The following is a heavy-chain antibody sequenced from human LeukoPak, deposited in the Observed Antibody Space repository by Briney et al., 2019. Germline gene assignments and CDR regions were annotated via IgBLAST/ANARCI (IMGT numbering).Heavy chain of an antibody. D-gene: IGHD1-26*01. J-gene: IGHJ4*02. CDR1: GYTFTSYG. V-gene: IGHV1-18*01. Sequence: ASVKVSCKASGYTFTSYGISWVRQAPGQGLEWMGWISTYNGNTNFAQKLQGRVTMTTDTSTITAYMELRSLRSEDTAVYYCARGIASVGATSGFFDYWGQGTLVTVSS. CDR2: ISTYNGNT. CDR3: ARGIASVGATSGFFDY.